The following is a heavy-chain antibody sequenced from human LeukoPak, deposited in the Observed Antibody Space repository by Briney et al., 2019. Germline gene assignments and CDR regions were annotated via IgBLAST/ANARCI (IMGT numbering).Heavy chain of an antibody. CDR1: GYTFTGYY. Sequence: GASVTVSCKASGYTFTGYYMHWVRQAPGQGLEWMGWINPNSGGTNYAQKFQGRVTMTRDTSISTAYMELSRLRSDDTAVYYCARDRWDSYGFGAFDIWGQGTMVTVSS. D-gene: IGHD5-18*01. CDR2: INPNSGGT. CDR3: ARDRWDSYGFGAFDI. J-gene: IGHJ3*02. V-gene: IGHV1-2*02.